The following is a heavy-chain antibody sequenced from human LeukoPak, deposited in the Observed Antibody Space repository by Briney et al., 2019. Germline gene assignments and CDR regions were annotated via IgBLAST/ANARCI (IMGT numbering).Heavy chain of an antibody. CDR3: ARGGTRAFDY. V-gene: IGHV4-59*01. Sequence: SETLSLTCSVSGGSISSYYWSWIRQPPGKGLERIGHIYYSGSTNYNASLKSRVTISVDTSKNQFSLELSSVTAADTAVYYCARGGTRAFDYWGQGTLVTVSS. J-gene: IGHJ4*02. CDR2: IYYSGST. CDR1: GGSISSYY.